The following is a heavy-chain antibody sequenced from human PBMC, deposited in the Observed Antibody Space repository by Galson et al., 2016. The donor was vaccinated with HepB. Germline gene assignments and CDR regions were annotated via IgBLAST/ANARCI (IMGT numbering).Heavy chain of an antibody. CDR2: INPNPGRT. V-gene: IGHV1-2*02. J-gene: IGHJ1*01. Sequence: SVKVSCKASGYTFTDYYMHWVRQAHGQGLEWMGWINPNPGRTKYAQKFQGRVTMTRDSSISTAYMELTRLTSDDTAIYYCARAQSNWNAHWGPGTLVTVSS. CDR3: ARAQSNWNAH. CDR1: GYTFTDYY. D-gene: IGHD1-1*01.